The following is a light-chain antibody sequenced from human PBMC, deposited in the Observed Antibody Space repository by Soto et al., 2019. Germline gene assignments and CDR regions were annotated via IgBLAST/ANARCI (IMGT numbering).Light chain of an antibody. CDR1: SSNIGSYT. V-gene: IGLV1-44*01. CDR3: AAWDDSLSAVYV. J-gene: IGLJ1*01. Sequence: QSVLTQPPSASGTPGQRVTISCSGSSSNIGSYTVNWYQQLPGTAPKLLIYTNNQRPSGVPDRFSGSKSGTSASLAISGLQSEDEADYYCAAWDDSLSAVYVFGTGTKVTVL. CDR2: TNN.